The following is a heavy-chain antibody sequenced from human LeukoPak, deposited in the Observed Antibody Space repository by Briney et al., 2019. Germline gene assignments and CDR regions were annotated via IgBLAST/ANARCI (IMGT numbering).Heavy chain of an antibody. CDR3: ARAPSEIGGYYPEYFRH. CDR1: GFTFSIYW. D-gene: IGHD3-22*01. J-gene: IGHJ1*01. Sequence: GGSLRLSCAASGFTFSIYWMHWVRQAPGKGLVWVSRIKSDGSTNYGDSVKGRFTISRDNAKNTVSLQMNSLRAEDTGVYYCARAPSEIGGYYPEYFRHWGQGTLVTVSS. V-gene: IGHV3-74*01. CDR2: IKSDGST.